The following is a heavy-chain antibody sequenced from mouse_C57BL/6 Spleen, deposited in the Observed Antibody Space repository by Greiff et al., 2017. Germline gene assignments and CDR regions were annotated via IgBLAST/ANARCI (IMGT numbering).Heavy chain of an antibody. D-gene: IGHD3-2*02. CDR2: IYPGDGDT. CDR1: GYAFSSSW. J-gene: IGHJ2*01. Sequence: QVQLKQSGPELVKPGASVKISCKASGYAFSSSWMNWVKQRPGKGLEWIGRIYPGDGDTNYNGKFKGKATLTADKSSSTAYMQLSSLTSEDSAVYFCARGSSGNLDYWGKGTTLTVSS. V-gene: IGHV1-82*01. CDR3: ARGSSGNLDY.